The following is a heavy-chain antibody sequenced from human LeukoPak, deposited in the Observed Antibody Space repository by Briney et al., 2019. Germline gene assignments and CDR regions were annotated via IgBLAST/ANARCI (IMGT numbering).Heavy chain of an antibody. CDR2: IIPIFGTA. V-gene: IGHV1-69*05. D-gene: IGHD3-22*01. CDR3: ARSYYYDSSGYYSYYFDY. CDR1: GGTFSSYA. Sequence: SVKVSYKASGGTFSSYAISWVRQAPGQGLEWMGGIIPIFGTANYAQKFQGRVTITTDESTSTAYMELSSLRSEDTAVYYCARSYYYDSSGYYSYYFDYWGQGTLVTVSS. J-gene: IGHJ4*02.